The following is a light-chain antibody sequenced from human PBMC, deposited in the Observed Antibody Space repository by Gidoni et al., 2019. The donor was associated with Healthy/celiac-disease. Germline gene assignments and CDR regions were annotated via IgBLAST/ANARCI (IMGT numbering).Light chain of an antibody. J-gene: IGKJ2*01. CDR1: QSLLPSNGYNY. Sequence: IVITHSPLSLPFSPGEPPSISCRSSQSLLPSNGYNYLDWYLQKPGQSPQLLIYLGSNRASGVPDRFSGSGSGTEFTLKISRVEAEDVGVYYCMQALQTPRTFGQGTKLEIK. V-gene: IGKV2-28*01. CDR3: MQALQTPRT. CDR2: LGS.